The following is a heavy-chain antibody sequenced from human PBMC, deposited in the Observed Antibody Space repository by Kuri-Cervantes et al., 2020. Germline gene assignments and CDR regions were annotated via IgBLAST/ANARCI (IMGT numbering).Heavy chain of an antibody. J-gene: IGHJ4*02. V-gene: IGHV3-33*08. D-gene: IGHD2-21*02. Sequence: GGSLRLSCAASGFTFSSYGMHWVRQAPGKGLEWVAVIWYDGSNKYYADSVKGRFTISRDNSKNTLYLQMNSLRAENTAVYYCASQGCGGGCLEYFDYWGQGTQVTVSS. CDR2: IWYDGSNK. CDR1: GFTFSSYG. CDR3: ASQGCGGGCLEYFDY.